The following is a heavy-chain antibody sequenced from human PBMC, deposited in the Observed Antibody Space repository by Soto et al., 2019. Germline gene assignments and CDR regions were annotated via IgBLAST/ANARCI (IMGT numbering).Heavy chain of an antibody. CDR2: IIPMFGTT. D-gene: IGHD1-26*01. V-gene: IGHV1-69*12. Sequence: QVQLVQSGAEVKKPGSSVKVSCKASGGTFSSYTLNWVRQAPGPGLEWMGGIIPMFGTTDYVEKFQGRVTITADESTSTAYMELTGLRSEDTAVYYCARDGAGMGATSDYWGQGTLVTVSS. CDR1: GGTFSSYT. CDR3: ARDGAGMGATSDY. J-gene: IGHJ4*02.